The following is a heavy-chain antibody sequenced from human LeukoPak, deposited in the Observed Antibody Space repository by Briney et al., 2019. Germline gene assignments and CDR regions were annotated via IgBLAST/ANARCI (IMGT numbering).Heavy chain of an antibody. CDR3: ARELRQWSPLLVPLDY. J-gene: IGHJ4*02. CDR1: GYTFTGYY. V-gene: IGHV1-2*02. D-gene: IGHD6-19*01. CDR2: INPNSGGT. Sequence: ASVKVSCKASGYTFTGYYMHWVRRAPGQGLEWMGWINPNSGGTNYAQKFQGRVTMTRDTSISTAYMELSRLRSDDTAVYYCARELRQWSPLLVPLDYWGQGTLVTVSS.